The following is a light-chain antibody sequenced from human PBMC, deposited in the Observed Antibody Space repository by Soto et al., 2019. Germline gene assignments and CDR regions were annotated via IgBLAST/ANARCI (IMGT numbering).Light chain of an antibody. CDR2: WAS. Sequence: IGRTQTHAYLAVSLGERATIDCKSSQTVIHTSTNKSYLAWYQQKAGQPPELLLYWASARGSGVPDRFSGSGSGTNFALTISSLQAEDVAVYYCQQYYTTPRTLGQGTNVDIK. J-gene: IGKJ2*01. V-gene: IGKV4-1*01. CDR3: QQYYTTPRT. CDR1: QTVIHTSTNKSY.